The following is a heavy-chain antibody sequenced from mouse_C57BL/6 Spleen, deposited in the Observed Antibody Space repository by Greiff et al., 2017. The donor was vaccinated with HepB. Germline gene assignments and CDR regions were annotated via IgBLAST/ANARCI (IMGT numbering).Heavy chain of an antibody. CDR2: IDPETGGT. D-gene: IGHD1-1*01. CDR3: TRWYYGSSYG. V-gene: IGHV1-15*01. J-gene: IGHJ3*01. Sequence: QVQLQQSGAELVRPGASVTLSCKASGYTFTDYEMHWVKQTPVHGLEWIGAIDPETGGTAYNQKFKGKAILTADKSSSTAYMELRSLTSEDSAVYYCTRWYYGSSYGWGQGTLVTVSA. CDR1: GYTFTDYE.